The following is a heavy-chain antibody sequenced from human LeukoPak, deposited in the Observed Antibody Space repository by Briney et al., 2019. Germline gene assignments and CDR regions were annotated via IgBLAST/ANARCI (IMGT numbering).Heavy chain of an antibody. Sequence: SVKVSCKASGGTFSSYAISWVRQAPGQGLEWMGGIIPIFGTANYAQKFQGRVTITTDESTSTAYMELSSLRSEDTAVYYCAREAVAVGIYFDYWGQGTLVTVSS. J-gene: IGHJ4*02. D-gene: IGHD6-19*01. CDR2: IIPIFGTA. CDR3: AREAVAVGIYFDY. CDR1: GGTFSSYA. V-gene: IGHV1-69*05.